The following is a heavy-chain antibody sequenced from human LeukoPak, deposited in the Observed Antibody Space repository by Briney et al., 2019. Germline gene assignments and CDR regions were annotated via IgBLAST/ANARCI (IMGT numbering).Heavy chain of an antibody. V-gene: IGHV4-39*01. D-gene: IGHD4/OR15-4a*01. J-gene: IGHJ5*01. CDR1: AASISSSSHH. CDR2: IYYGQTI. CDR3: VRHDGRGGATMCAFDS. Sequence: PSETLSLTCTISAASISSSSHHWGWIRQSPGKGLEWIGSIYYGQTIYYNPSLNSRVTISVVTSKDQFTLQLNSVTAADTAVYYCVRHDGRGGATMCAFDSWGQGSLVTVSS.